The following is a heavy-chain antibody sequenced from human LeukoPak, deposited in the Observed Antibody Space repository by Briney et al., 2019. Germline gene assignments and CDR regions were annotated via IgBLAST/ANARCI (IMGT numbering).Heavy chain of an antibody. CDR3: ARVGIAAAGIDY. CDR1: GYTFTSYD. D-gene: IGHD6-13*01. J-gene: IGHJ4*02. V-gene: IGHV1-8*03. Sequence: GASVTVSCKASGYTFTSYDINWVRQATGQGLEWMGWMNPNSGNTGYAQKFQGRVTITRNTSISTAYMELSSLRSEDTAVYYCARVGIAAAGIDYWGQGTLVTVSS. CDR2: MNPNSGNT.